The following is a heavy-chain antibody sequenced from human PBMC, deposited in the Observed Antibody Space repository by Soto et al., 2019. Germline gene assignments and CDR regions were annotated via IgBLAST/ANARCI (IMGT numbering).Heavy chain of an antibody. Sequence: GGSLRLSCAASGFTFSNAWMSWVRQAPGKGLEWVGRIKSKTDGGTTDYAAPVKGRFTISRDDSKNTLYLQMNSLKTEDTAVYYCTTDHLLYGDYFTDAFDIWGQGTMVTVSS. CDR3: TTDHLLYGDYFTDAFDI. D-gene: IGHD4-17*01. J-gene: IGHJ3*02. CDR2: IKSKTDGGTT. CDR1: GFTFSNAW. V-gene: IGHV3-15*01.